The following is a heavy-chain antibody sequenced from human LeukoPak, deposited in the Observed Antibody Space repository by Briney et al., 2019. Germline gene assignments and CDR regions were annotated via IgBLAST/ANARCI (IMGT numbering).Heavy chain of an antibody. CDR3: ARDYFPVAGTDY. CDR2: INPNSGGT. Sequence: GASVKVSCKASGYTFTGYYMHWVRQAPGQGLEWMGWINPNSGGTNYAQKFQGRVTMTRDTSITTAYMELSRLRSDDTAVYYCARDYFPVAGTDYWGQGTLVTVSS. V-gene: IGHV1-2*02. J-gene: IGHJ4*02. CDR1: GYTFTGYY. D-gene: IGHD6-19*01.